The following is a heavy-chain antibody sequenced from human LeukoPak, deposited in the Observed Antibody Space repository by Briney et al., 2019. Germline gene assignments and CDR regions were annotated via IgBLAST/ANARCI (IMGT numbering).Heavy chain of an antibody. Sequence: SETLSLTCTVSGGSISSYYWSWIRQPPGKGLEWIGYIYYSGTTNYNPSLKSRVTISVDTSKNQFSLKLSSVTAADTAVYYCAREGYKAEPKYGYWGKGTLVTVS. D-gene: IGHD1-1*01. J-gene: IGHJ4*02. CDR2: IYYSGTT. V-gene: IGHV4-59*01. CDR1: GGSISSYY. CDR3: AREGYKAEPKYGY.